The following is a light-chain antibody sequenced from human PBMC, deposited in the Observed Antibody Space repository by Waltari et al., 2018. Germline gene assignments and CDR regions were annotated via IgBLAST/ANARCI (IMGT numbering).Light chain of an antibody. CDR1: QSVGTY. Sequence: EIVLTQSPAILSFSPGERATLSCRASQSVGTYLAWYQQRPSQSPRLLIYDASYRATGIPARFSGSGSETDFTLTISSLQPADFAVYYCQQRRSWPLTFGGGTRVQI. CDR3: QQRRSWPLT. V-gene: IGKV3-11*01. CDR2: DAS. J-gene: IGKJ4*01.